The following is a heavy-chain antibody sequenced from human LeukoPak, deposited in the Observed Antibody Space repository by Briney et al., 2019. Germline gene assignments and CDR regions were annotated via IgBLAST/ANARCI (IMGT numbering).Heavy chain of an antibody. V-gene: IGHV4-39*07. CDR1: GGSISSSSYY. CDR2: IYYSGST. CDR3: ARVGVVIPHKDAFDI. J-gene: IGHJ3*02. Sequence: PSETLSLTCTVSGGSISSSSYYWGWIRQPPGKGLEWIGSIYYSGSTYYNPSLKSRVTISVDTSKNQFSLKLSSVTAADTAVYYCARVGVVIPHKDAFDIWGQGTMVTVSS. D-gene: IGHD3-3*01.